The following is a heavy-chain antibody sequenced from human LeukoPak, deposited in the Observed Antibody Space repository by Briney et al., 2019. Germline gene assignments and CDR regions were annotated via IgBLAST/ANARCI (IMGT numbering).Heavy chain of an antibody. V-gene: IGHV1-18*01. J-gene: IGHJ4*02. D-gene: IGHD6-13*01. CDR1: GYTFTSYG. CDR2: ISAYNGNT. Sequence: ASVKVSCKASGYTFTSYGISWVRQAPGQGLEGMGWISAYNGNTNYAQKLQGRVTMTTDTSTSTAYMELRSLRSDDTAVYYCARVGVGRGESSSWYFLVDYWGQGTLVTVSS. CDR3: ARVGVGRGESSSWYFLVDY.